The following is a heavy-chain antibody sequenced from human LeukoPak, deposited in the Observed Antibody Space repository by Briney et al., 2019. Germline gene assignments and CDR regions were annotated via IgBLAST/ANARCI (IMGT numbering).Heavy chain of an antibody. CDR2: IYSGGRT. D-gene: IGHD3/OR15-3a*01. J-gene: IGHJ4*02. V-gene: IGHV3-66*01. CDR3: AKVRTGHYFDY. Sequence: GGSLRLSCAASGFTVSSNYMSWVRQAPGKGLEWVSVIYSGGRTYYADSVKGRFTISRDNSKNTLYVQMNSLRAEDTAVYYCAKVRTGHYFDYWGQGTLVTVSS. CDR1: GFTVSSNY.